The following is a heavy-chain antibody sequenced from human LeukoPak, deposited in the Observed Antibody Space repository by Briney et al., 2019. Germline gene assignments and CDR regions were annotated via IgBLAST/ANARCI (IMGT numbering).Heavy chain of an antibody. V-gene: IGHV3-21*01. J-gene: IGHJ4*02. D-gene: IGHD3-22*01. Sequence: PGGSLRLSCAASGFTFSSYSMNWVRQAPGKGLERVSSISTSSTYMYYVDSVKGRFTISRDNAKNSLYLQMNTLRAEDAAVYYCARGNDTSGHGYWGQGTLVTVSS. CDR2: ISTSSTYM. CDR3: ARGNDTSGHGY. CDR1: GFTFSSYS.